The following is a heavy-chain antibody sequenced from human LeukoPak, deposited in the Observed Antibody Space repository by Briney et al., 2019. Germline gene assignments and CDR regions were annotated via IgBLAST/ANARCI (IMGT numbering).Heavy chain of an antibody. CDR1: GFTFSSYA. J-gene: IGHJ4*02. CDR2: ISGSGGST. D-gene: IGHD3-9*01. CDR3: AKEGALRYFDWLLDNYFDY. Sequence: GSLRLSCAASGFTFSSYAMSWVRQAPGKGLEWVSAISGSGGSTYYADSVKGRFTISRDNSKNTLYLQMNSLRAEDTAVYYCAKEGALRYFDWLLDNYFDYWGQGTLVTVSS. V-gene: IGHV3-23*01.